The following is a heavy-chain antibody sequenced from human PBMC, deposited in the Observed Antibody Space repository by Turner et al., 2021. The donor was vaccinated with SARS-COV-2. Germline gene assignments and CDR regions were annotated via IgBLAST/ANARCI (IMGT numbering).Heavy chain of an antibody. CDR2: IWYDGSNK. CDR3: ARARYGSGSFLGYNMDV. D-gene: IGHD3-10*01. Sequence: QVQLVESGGGVVQPGRSLRLSCAASGFTFSSYGMHWVRQAPGKGLEWVAVIWYDGSNKYYADSVKGRFTISRDNSKNTLYLQMSSLRAEDTAVYYCARARYGSGSFLGYNMDVWGKGTTVTVSS. V-gene: IGHV3-33*01. CDR1: GFTFSSYG. J-gene: IGHJ6*03.